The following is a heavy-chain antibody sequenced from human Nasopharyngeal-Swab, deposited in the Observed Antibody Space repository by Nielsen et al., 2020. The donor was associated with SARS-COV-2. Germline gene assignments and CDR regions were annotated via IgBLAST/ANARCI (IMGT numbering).Heavy chain of an antibody. J-gene: IGHJ4*02. CDR1: GGRFTGYA. V-gene: IGHV1-69*13. CDR3: ARAYGSGSYAQDY. D-gene: IGHD3-10*01. Sequence: SVKVSCKVSGGRFTGYAISWVRQAPGQGLEWMGGIIPIFGTANYAQKFQGRVTITADESTSTAYMELSSLRSEDTAVYYCARAYGSGSYAQDYWGQGTLVTVSS. CDR2: IIPIFGTA.